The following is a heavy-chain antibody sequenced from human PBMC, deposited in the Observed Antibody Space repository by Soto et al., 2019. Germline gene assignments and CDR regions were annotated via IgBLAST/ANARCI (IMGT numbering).Heavy chain of an antibody. D-gene: IGHD2-8*02. CDR1: GDSSSTYY. CDR3: ARSYCADSVSCNWFDP. V-gene: IGHV4-59*01. J-gene: IGHJ5*02. Sequence: QVQLQESGPGLVKSSETLSLTCSVSGDSSSTYYWGWIRQPPGKGLERIGYINYSGRSNHNPSLKSLLSISVDASKNQVSLKLTSVTAADTAVYYCARSYCADSVSCNWFDPWGQGTLVVVSS. CDR2: INYSGRS.